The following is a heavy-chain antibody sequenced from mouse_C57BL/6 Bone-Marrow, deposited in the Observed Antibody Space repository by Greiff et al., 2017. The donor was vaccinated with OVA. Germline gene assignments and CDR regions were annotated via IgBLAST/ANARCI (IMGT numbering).Heavy chain of an antibody. CDR1: GYTFTDYY. V-gene: IGHV1-76*01. CDR3: ARCGRKEYFDV. CDR2: IYPGSGNT. J-gene: IGHJ1*03. Sequence: QVQLKQSGAELVRPGASVKLSCKASGYTFTDYYINWVKQRPGQGLEWIARIYPGSGNTYYNEKFKGKATLTAEKSSSTAYMQLSSLTSEDSAVYFCARCGRKEYFDVWGTGTTVTVSS. D-gene: IGHD3-1*01.